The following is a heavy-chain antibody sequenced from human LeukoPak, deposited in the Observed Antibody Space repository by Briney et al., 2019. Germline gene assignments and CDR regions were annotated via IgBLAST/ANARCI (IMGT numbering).Heavy chain of an antibody. J-gene: IGHJ3*02. D-gene: IGHD1-26*01. CDR1: GGTFSSYA. V-gene: IGHV1-69*06. CDR3: ARDEGAKIAFAI. Sequence: ASVKVSCKASGGTFSSYAISWVQQAPGQGLEWMGGIIPIFGTANYAQNFQGRVTITADSSTSTAYMELSSLRSEDTAVYFCARDEGAKIAFAIWGQGTMVTVSS. CDR2: IIPIFGTA.